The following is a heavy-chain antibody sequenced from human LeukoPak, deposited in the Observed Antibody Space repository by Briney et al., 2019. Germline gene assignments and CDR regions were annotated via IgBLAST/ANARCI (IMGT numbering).Heavy chain of an antibody. V-gene: IGHV3-48*03. CDR2: SSSSGSTI. Sequence: GGSLRLSCAASGFTFSSYEMNWVRQAPGKGLEWVSYSSSSGSTIYYADSVKGRFTISRDNSKNMVWLQINSPTAEDTATYYCAKDGNWARFEDWGQGTLVTVSS. D-gene: IGHD7-27*01. J-gene: IGHJ4*02. CDR1: GFTFSSYE. CDR3: AKDGNWARFED.